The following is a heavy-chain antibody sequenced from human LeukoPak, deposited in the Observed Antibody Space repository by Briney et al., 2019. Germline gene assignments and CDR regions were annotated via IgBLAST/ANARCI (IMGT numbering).Heavy chain of an antibody. V-gene: IGHV3-30*03. Sequence: GGSLRLSCAASGFTFSSYGMHWVRQAPGKGLEWVAVISYDGSNKYYADSVKGRFTVSRDNSKNTLYLQMNSLRAEDTAVYYCARVVDHDYGDYYLDYWGQGTLVTVSS. CDR1: GFTFSSYG. J-gene: IGHJ4*02. CDR3: ARVVDHDYGDYYLDY. D-gene: IGHD4-17*01. CDR2: ISYDGSNK.